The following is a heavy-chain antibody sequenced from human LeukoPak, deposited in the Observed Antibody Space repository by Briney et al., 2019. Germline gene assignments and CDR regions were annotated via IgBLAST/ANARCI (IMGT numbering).Heavy chain of an antibody. CDR3: AKAKLRTDVWLDS. Sequence: GGSLRLSCGASGLTFNSYAMRWVRQAPGKGLEWVSAISGSGGSTYYADSVKGRFTISRDNSKNTLYLQMNSLRAEDTAVYYCAKAKLRTDVWLDSWGQGTLVTVSS. J-gene: IGHJ5*01. D-gene: IGHD7-27*01. V-gene: IGHV3-23*01. CDR1: GLTFNSYA. CDR2: ISGSGGST.